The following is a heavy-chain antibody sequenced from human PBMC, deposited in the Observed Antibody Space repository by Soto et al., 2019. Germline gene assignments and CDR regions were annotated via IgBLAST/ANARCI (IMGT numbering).Heavy chain of an antibody. CDR1: GGSISSSTYY. V-gene: IGHV4-39*07. CDR3: ARLGAFYQAMDS. Sequence: SETLSLTCTVSGGSISSSTYYWVWIRQPPGKGLEWIGCVYNTGTTTYNPSLQSRVTISVDTSRNQFSLKLTSVTAADTAVYFCARLGAFYQAMDSWGQDTLVTVSS. CDR2: VYNTGTT. D-gene: IGHD2-2*01. J-gene: IGHJ1*01.